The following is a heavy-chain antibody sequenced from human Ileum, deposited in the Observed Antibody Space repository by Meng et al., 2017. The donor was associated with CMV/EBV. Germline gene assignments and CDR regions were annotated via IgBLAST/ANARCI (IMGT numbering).Heavy chain of an antibody. J-gene: IGHJ4*02. CDR3: ARGSSSWAFDY. V-gene: IGHV4-4*07. Sequence: QAQLHEAGPGLVQPSETLSLTCTGSGGSISGYYWSWIRQPATKGLEWIGRVYSSGSTDYNPSLQSRVTMSVDTSKNQFSLKLSSVTAADTAVYYCARGSSSWAFDYWGQGTLVTVSS. CDR1: GGSISGYY. D-gene: IGHD2-2*01. CDR2: VYSSGST.